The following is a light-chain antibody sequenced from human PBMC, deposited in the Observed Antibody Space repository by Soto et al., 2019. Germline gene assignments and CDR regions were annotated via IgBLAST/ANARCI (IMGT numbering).Light chain of an antibody. CDR2: DVS. V-gene: IGLV2-14*01. Sequence: QSALTQPASVSGSPGQSITISCTGTSSDVGAYNYASWNQQYPGEAPKVIIYDVSHRPAGVSNRFSGSKSGNTASLTISGLQTQDEADYYCSSYTSATTYVFGTGTKVTVL. J-gene: IGLJ1*01. CDR1: SSDVGAYNY. CDR3: SSYTSATTYV.